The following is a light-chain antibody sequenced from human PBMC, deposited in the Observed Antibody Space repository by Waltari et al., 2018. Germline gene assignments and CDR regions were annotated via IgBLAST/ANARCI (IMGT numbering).Light chain of an antibody. CDR3: QQRRDWPLT. Sequence: RASQRVPNYLAWYQQEPGQAPRLLIYDTSNRATGIPARFSGSGFGTDFTLTISSLEPEDFAVYYCQQRRDWPLTFGGGTKVEIK. V-gene: IGKV3-11*01. J-gene: IGKJ4*01. CDR1: QRVPNY. CDR2: DTS.